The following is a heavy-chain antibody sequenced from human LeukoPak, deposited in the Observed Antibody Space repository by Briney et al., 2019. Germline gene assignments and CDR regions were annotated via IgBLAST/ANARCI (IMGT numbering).Heavy chain of an antibody. V-gene: IGHV3-23*01. CDR3: AGGTDLGIDY. CDR2: ISGSGGTGT. D-gene: IGHD3-16*01. J-gene: IGHJ4*02. Sequence: GSLRLSCAASGFTFSSYAMGWVRQAPGKGLEWVSAISGSGGTGTYYADSVKGRFTLSRDNAKNSLYLHMNSLRAEDTAVYYCAGGTDLGIDYWGLGTLVTVSS. CDR1: GFTFSSYA.